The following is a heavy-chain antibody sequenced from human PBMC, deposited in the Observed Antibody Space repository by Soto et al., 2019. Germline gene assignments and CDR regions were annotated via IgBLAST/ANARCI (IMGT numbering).Heavy chain of an antibody. Sequence: SETLSLTCTVSGGSISSYYWSWIRQPPGKGLEWIGYIYYSGSTNYNPSLKSRVTISVDTSKNQFSLKLSSVTAADTAVYYCARDGEYSGYDYAFDIWGQGTMVTVSS. CDR2: IYYSGST. CDR3: ARDGEYSGYDYAFDI. V-gene: IGHV4-59*01. CDR1: GGSISSYY. J-gene: IGHJ3*02. D-gene: IGHD5-12*01.